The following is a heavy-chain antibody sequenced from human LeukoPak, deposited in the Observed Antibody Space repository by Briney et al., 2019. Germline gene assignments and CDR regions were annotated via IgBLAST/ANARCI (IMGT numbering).Heavy chain of an antibody. V-gene: IGHV1-2*06. Sequence: GASVKVSCKASGYTFTGYYMHWVRQAPGQGLEWMGRINPNSGGTNYAQKFQGRVTMTRDTSISTAYMELSRLRSDDTAVYYCARENYYDSSGYYFTAYAFDIWGQGTMVTVSS. CDR3: ARENYYDSSGYYFTAYAFDI. J-gene: IGHJ3*02. CDR2: INPNSGGT. CDR1: GYTFTGYY. D-gene: IGHD3-22*01.